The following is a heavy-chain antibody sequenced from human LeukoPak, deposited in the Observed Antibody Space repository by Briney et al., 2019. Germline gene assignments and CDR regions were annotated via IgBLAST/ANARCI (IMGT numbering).Heavy chain of an antibody. CDR3: ARHASPFDY. V-gene: IGHV1-2*02. Sequence: GASVKVSCKSSGYTFIDYYIHWVRQAPGQGLEWMGWINPNSGGTTYAQKFQGRVTMTRDTSISTAYMELSRLRSDDTAVYYRARHASPFDYWGGGRLLTVSS. CDR1: GYTFIDYY. J-gene: IGHJ4*02. CDR2: INPNSGGT.